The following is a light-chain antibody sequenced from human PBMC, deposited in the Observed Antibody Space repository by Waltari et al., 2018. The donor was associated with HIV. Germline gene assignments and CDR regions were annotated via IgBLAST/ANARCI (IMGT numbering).Light chain of an antibody. Sequence: QSVLTQPPSVSEAPRQRVTISCSGSSSTIGNNAVNWYQQLPGKPPKPLIYYDDLLASGVSDRFSGSKSGTSASLAISGLQSEDESDYYCAAWDDSLNGVVFGGGTKLTVL. J-gene: IGLJ2*01. V-gene: IGLV1-36*01. CDR1: SSTIGNNA. CDR2: YDD. CDR3: AAWDDSLNGVV.